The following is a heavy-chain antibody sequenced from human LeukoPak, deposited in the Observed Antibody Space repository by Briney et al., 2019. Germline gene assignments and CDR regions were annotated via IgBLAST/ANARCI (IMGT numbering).Heavy chain of an antibody. CDR3: ARSEYYYGSGSYYRGAFDY. J-gene: IGHJ4*02. Sequence: ASVKLSCTASGYTFTGYYMHWVRQAPGQGLEWMGWINPNSGGTNYAQKFKGRVTMTRDTSISTAYMELSRLRADATAVYYCARSEYYYGSGSYYRGAFDYWGQGTLVTVSS. V-gene: IGHV1-2*02. D-gene: IGHD3-10*01. CDR2: INPNSGGT. CDR1: GYTFTGYY.